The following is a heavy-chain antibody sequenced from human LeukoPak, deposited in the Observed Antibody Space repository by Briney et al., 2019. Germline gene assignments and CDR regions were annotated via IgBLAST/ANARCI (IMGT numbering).Heavy chain of an antibody. CDR1: GYTFSGYY. CDR2: INPNSGGT. CDR3: ARDLFYSVSGTYYNVGRVFNY. J-gene: IGHJ4*02. Sequence: ASVKVSCKASGYTFSGYYMHWVRQAPGQGLEWMGWINPNSGGTNYAQKFQGRVTMTRDTSITTAYMELTSLRSDDTAVYYCARDLFYSVSGTYYNVGRVFNYWGQGTLVTVSS. V-gene: IGHV1-2*02. D-gene: IGHD3-10*01.